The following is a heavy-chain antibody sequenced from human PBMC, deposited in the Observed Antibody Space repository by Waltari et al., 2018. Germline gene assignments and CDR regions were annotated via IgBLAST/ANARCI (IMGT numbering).Heavy chain of an antibody. J-gene: IGHJ3*02. CDR2: FIPIFGTA. V-gene: IGHV1-69*01. CDR3: ARPQAVGATSGAFDI. D-gene: IGHD1-26*01. CDR1: GGSFSSYA. Sequence: QVQLVQSGDEVKKPGSSVKVSCTAYGGSFSSYAISWVRQAPGQGLEWMGVFIPIFGTANYAQKCQGRVTITADESTSTAYMELSSLRSEDTAVYYCARPQAVGATSGAFDIWGQGTMVTVSS.